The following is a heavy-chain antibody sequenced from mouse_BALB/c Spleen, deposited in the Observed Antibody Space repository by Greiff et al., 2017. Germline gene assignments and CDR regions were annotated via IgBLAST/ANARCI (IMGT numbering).Heavy chain of an antibody. V-gene: IGHV1S137*01. CDR2: ISTYYGDA. Sequence: QVQLQQSGAELVRPGVSVKISCKGSGYTFTDYAMHWVKQSHAKSLEWIGVISTYYGDASYNQKFKGKATMTVDKSSSTAYMELARLTSEDSAIYYCAREEGFTTVVANAMDYWGQGTSVTVSS. D-gene: IGHD1-1*01. J-gene: IGHJ4*01. CDR3: AREEGFTTVVANAMDY. CDR1: GYTFTDYA.